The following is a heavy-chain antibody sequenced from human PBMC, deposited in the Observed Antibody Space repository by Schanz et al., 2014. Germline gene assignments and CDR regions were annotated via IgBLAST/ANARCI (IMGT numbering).Heavy chain of an antibody. CDR2: ISGYDANT. CDR1: GYTFRSYG. D-gene: IGHD3-3*01. Sequence: QVHLVQSGAEVKKPGASVKVSCRASGYTFRSYGINWVRQAPGQGLEWMGWISGYDANTNYAQKFQGRVTMTTDTSTSTAFMELRGLRSDDTAIYYCARESVSRTRLFDPWGQGTLVTVSS. CDR3: ARESVSRTRLFDP. J-gene: IGHJ5*02. V-gene: IGHV1-18*01.